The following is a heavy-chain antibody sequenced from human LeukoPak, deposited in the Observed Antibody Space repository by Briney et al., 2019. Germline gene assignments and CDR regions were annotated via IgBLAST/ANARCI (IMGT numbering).Heavy chain of an antibody. J-gene: IGHJ4*02. CDR3: ASNVIVGSGWYDY. Sequence: GGSLRLSCAASGFTFSSYSMNWVRQAPGKGLEWFSSISSSSSYIYYADSVKGRFTISRDNAKNSLYLQMNSLRAEDTAVYYCASNVIVGSGWYDYWGQGTLVTVSS. V-gene: IGHV3-21*01. CDR2: ISSSSSYI. CDR1: GFTFSSYS. D-gene: IGHD6-19*01.